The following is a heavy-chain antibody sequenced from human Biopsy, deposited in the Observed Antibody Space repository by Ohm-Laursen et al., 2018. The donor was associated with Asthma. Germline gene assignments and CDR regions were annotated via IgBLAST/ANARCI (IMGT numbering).Heavy chain of an antibody. J-gene: IGHJ2*01. D-gene: IGHD3-16*01. CDR1: GYPFTDYY. CDR2: IDPNSRGT. V-gene: IGHV1-2*06. Sequence: ASVKVSCKASGYPFTDYYVHWVRQAPGQGLEWMGRIDPNSRGTNYAQKFLGRVTMTRDTSVNTAFMVLSRLRSDDTAVYYCARIKIRIGAGTDRYFDLWGRGTLVTVSS. CDR3: ARIKIRIGAGTDRYFDL.